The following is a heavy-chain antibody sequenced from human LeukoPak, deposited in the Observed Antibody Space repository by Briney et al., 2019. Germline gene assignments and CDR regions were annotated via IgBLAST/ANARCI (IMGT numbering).Heavy chain of an antibody. J-gene: IGHJ1*01. CDR3: AGGRLAVAGKQYFQH. CDR2: INHSGST. D-gene: IGHD6-19*01. V-gene: IGHV4-34*01. CDR1: GGSFSGYY. Sequence: SETLSLTCAVYGGSFSGYYWSWIRQPPGKGLEWIGEINHSGSTNYNPSLKSRVTISVDTSKNQFSLKLSSVTAADTAVYYCAGGRLAVAGKQYFQHWGQGTLVTVSS.